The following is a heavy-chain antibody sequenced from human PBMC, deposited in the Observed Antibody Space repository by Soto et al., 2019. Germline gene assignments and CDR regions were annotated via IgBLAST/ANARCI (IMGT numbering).Heavy chain of an antibody. CDR2: ISGSGGCS. Sequence: EVQLLESGGGLVQPGGSLRLSCAASGFTFSSYAMSWVRQAPGKGLEWVSAISGSGGCSYYADSVKGRFTISRDNSKNTLYLQMNSLSAEDTAVYYCANLIAVAGHFDYWGQGTLVIVSS. J-gene: IGHJ4*02. CDR1: GFTFSSYA. CDR3: ANLIAVAGHFDY. D-gene: IGHD6-19*01. V-gene: IGHV3-23*01.